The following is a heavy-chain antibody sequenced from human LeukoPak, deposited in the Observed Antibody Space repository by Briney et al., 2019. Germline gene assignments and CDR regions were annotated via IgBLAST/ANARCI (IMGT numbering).Heavy chain of an antibody. CDR3: ARDLWYYASSVRGAFDI. D-gene: IGHD3-22*01. CDR1: GYTFSSNY. CDR2: IYSGGST. Sequence: GGSLRLSCAASGYTFSSNYMSWVRQAPGKGLEWVSVIYSGGSTYYADSVKGRFTISRDNSKNTLYLQMNSLRAEDTAVYYCARDLWYYASSVRGAFDIWGQGTMVTVSS. V-gene: IGHV3-53*01. J-gene: IGHJ3*02.